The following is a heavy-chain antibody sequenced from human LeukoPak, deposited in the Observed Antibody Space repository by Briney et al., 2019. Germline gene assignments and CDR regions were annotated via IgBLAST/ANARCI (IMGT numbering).Heavy chain of an antibody. CDR3: AKDKEYSGFGPILSGYYYGMDV. Sequence: GGSLRLSCAASGFTLDDYAMHWVRQAPGKGLEWVSLFRWDGDSTYYGVRVKGRFTISRDNSRHTLYLQMNRLGAEDIALYYCAKDKEYSGFGPILSGYYYGMDVWGKGTTVTVSS. V-gene: IGHV3-43D*03. D-gene: IGHD5-12*01. CDR1: GFTLDDYA. CDR2: FRWDGDST. J-gene: IGHJ6*04.